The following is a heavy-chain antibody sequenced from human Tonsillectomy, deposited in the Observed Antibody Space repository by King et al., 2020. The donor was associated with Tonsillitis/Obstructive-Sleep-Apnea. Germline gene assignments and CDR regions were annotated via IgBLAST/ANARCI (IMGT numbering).Heavy chain of an antibody. V-gene: IGHV4-39*01. Sequence: LQLQESGPGLVKPSETLSLTCTVSGGSISSSSYYWGWIRQPPGKGLEWIGSIYYSGSTYYNPSLKSRVTISVDTSKNQFSLKLSSVTAADTAVYYCARQSPYYYDSSGHLFDYWGQGTLVTVSS. CDR3: ARQSPYYYDSSGHLFDY. CDR1: GGSISSSSYY. D-gene: IGHD3-22*01. J-gene: IGHJ4*02. CDR2: IYYSGST.